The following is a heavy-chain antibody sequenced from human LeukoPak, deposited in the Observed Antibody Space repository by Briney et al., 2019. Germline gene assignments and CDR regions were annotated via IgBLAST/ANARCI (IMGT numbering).Heavy chain of an antibody. D-gene: IGHD6-13*01. V-gene: IGHV4-39*07. CDR3: ARETSISEGIAAAANDAFDI. CDR2: IYYSGST. CDR1: GGSISSSSYY. J-gene: IGHJ3*02. Sequence: SETLSLTCTVSGGSISSSSYYWGWIRQPPGKGLEWIGSIYYSGSTYYNPSLKSRVTISVDTSKNQFSLKLSSVTAADTAVYYCARETSISEGIAAAANDAFDIWGQGTMVTVSS.